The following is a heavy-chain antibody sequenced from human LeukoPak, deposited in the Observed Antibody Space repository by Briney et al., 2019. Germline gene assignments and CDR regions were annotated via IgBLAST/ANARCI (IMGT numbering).Heavy chain of an antibody. CDR2: ISDIGST. CDR3: ARRPLGGMDV. Sequence: SETLSLTCTVSGGSISSYYWSWIRQPPGKGLEWIAYISDIGSTNYNPSLKSRVTISVDTSKNQFSLKLNSVTAADTAVYYCARRPLGGMDVWGQGTTVTVSS. CDR1: GGSISSYY. J-gene: IGHJ6*02. V-gene: IGHV4-59*12. D-gene: IGHD7-27*01.